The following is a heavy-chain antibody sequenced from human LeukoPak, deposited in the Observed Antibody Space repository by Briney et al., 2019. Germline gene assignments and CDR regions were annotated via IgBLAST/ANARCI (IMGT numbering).Heavy chain of an antibody. J-gene: IGHJ4*02. D-gene: IGHD5-24*01. CDR3: ARGQMAGY. V-gene: IGHV3-7*05. CDR2: IKPDGSEK. CDR1: GFPFSSYW. Sequence: AGGSLRLSCAASGFPFSSYWMSWVRQAPGKGLEWVANIKPDGSEKSYVDSVKGRFTISRDNAKNSLYLQMNSLRAEDTAVYYCARGQMAGYWGQGTLATVSS.